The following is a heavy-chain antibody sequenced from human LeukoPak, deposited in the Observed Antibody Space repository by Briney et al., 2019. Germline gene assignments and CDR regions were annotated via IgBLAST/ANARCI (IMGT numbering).Heavy chain of an antibody. D-gene: IGHD3-10*01. CDR2: IYHSGST. CDR3: ARIGPYGSGSYYADY. Sequence: SGTLSLTCAVYGGSFSGYYWSWIRQPPGKGLEWIGEIYHSGSTNYNPSLKSRVTISVDKSKNQFSLKLSSVTAADTAVYYCARIGPYGSGSYYADYWGQGTLVTVSS. J-gene: IGHJ4*02. V-gene: IGHV4-34*01. CDR1: GGSFSGYY.